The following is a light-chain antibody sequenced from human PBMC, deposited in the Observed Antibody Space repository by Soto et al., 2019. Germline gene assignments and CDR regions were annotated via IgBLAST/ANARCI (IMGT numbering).Light chain of an antibody. CDR3: QQVNSFPYT. CDR1: QHVNRW. Sequence: DIQMTQSPSSVSASVGDRVTITCRASQHVNRWLAWYQQKPGKAPNLLIYAASSLQSGVSSRFSGSGSGKEFTLTLSSLQPEDSATYYCQQVNSFPYTFGQGTKLEIK. CDR2: AAS. J-gene: IGKJ2*01. V-gene: IGKV1-12*01.